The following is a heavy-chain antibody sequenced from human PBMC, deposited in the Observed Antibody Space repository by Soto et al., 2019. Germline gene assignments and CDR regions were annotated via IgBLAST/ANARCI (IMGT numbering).Heavy chain of an antibody. CDR1: GFTFEAYS. CDR2: ISGDSGSA. CDR3: ARVDSGSSPWEPAGPYFDY. J-gene: IGHJ4*02. V-gene: IGHV3-9*01. D-gene: IGHD1-26*01. Sequence: GGSLRRSCAASGFTFEAYSLHWVRQLPGKSLEWVAGISGDSGSAGYADSVRGRFTVCRDNAKNSLFLQMSRLRSDDTAVYYSARVDSGSSPWEPAGPYFDYWGKGALVTVSS.